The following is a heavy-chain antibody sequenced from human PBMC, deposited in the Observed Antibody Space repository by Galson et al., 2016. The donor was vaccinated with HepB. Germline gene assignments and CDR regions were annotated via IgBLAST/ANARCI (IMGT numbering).Heavy chain of an antibody. D-gene: IGHD4-17*01. CDR2: TYYRSKWYN. V-gene: IGHV6-1*01. J-gene: IGHJ4*02. Sequence: CAISGDSVSSNSAAWHWIRQSPSRGLEWLGRTYYRSKWYNDCTVSVKGRITINPDTSKNQFSLQLNSVTPEDTAVYYCARQYGTYFAYWGRGTLDTVSS. CDR1: GDSVSSNSAA. CDR3: ARQYGTYFAY.